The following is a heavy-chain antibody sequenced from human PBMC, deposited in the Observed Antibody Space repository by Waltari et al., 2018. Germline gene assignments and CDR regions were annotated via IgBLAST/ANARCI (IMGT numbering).Heavy chain of an antibody. J-gene: IGHJ4*02. CDR3: VGDSSSWYFDY. Sequence: EVQLLESGGGLVYPGGSLRLSCTASGFSFNTYGMCWVRQAPGKGLEWVSVISNGGTRTDYADSVKGRFTVSRDNSKNTLYLQMNSLRVEDTAVYYCVGDSSSWYFDYWGPGTLVTVSS. V-gene: IGHV3-23*01. CDR2: ISNGGTRT. D-gene: IGHD6-13*01. CDR1: GFSFNTYG.